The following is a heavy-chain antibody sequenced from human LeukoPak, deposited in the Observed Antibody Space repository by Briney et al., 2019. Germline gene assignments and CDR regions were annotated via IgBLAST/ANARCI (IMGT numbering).Heavy chain of an antibody. CDR3: ARDNFGEAFDI. CDR1: GFTSSSYA. V-gene: IGHV3-30*04. CDR2: ISYDGRDK. J-gene: IGHJ3*02. D-gene: IGHD3-10*01. Sequence: GGSLRLSCAASGFTSSSYAMHWVRQAPGKGLEWAAVISYDGRDKYYGDSVKGRFTTSRDNSRNIVFLQLNRLRTEDTALFYCARDNFGEAFDIWGQGALVTVSS.